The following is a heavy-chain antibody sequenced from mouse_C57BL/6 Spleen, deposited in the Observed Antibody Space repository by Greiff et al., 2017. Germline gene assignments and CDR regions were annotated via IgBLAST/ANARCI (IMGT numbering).Heavy chain of an antibody. CDR1: GYAFSSSW. J-gene: IGHJ4*01. CDR2: IYPGDGDT. V-gene: IGHV1-82*01. D-gene: IGHD1-1*01. Sequence: VKLQESGPELVKPGASVKISCKASGYAFSSSWMNWVKQRPGKGLEWIGRIYPGDGDTNYNGKFKGKATLTADKSSSTAYMQLSSLTSEDSAVYFCARSDYYGSSHYYAMDYWGQGTSVTVSS. CDR3: ARSDYYGSSHYYAMDY.